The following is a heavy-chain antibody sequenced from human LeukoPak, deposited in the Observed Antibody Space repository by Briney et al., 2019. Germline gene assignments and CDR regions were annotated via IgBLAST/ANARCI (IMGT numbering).Heavy chain of an antibody. Sequence: SETLSLTCAVYGGSVSGYYWSWIRQPPGKGLEWIGEINHSGSTNYNPSLKSRVTISVDTSKNQFSLKLSSVTAADTAVYYCARYSTSGAFLDCWGQGTLVTVTS. V-gene: IGHV4-34*01. CDR3: ARYSTSGAFLDC. CDR2: INHSGST. D-gene: IGHD6-6*01. J-gene: IGHJ4*02. CDR1: GGSVSGYY.